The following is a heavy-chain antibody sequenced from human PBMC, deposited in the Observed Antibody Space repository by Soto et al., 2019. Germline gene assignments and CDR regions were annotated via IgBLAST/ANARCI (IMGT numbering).Heavy chain of an antibody. D-gene: IGHD3-10*02. CDR2: ISSSSSYI. CDR1: GFTFSSYS. V-gene: IGHV3-21*01. CDR3: AIDVRRTLYGYFDL. Sequence: EVQLVESGGGLVKPGGSLRLSCAASGFTFSSYSMNWVRQAPGKGLEWVSSISSSSSYIYYADSVKGRFTISRDNAKNSLYLQMNSLRAEDTAVYYCAIDVRRTLYGYFDLWGRGTLVTVSS. J-gene: IGHJ2*01.